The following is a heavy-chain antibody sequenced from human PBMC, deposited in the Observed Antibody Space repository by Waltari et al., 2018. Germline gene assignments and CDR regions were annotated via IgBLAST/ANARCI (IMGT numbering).Heavy chain of an antibody. D-gene: IGHD3-3*01. Sequence: QVRLQESGPGLVKPSETLSLTCAVSGYSISSGFYWGWVRQPPGKGLEWIGSMYQSGLNYYNPSLKSRVIISLDMSKNQVSLRLTSVTAADTAVYYCAREVRMEWISGDGFDIWGRGTMVTVSS. J-gene: IGHJ3*02. CDR1: GYSISSGFY. CDR2: MYQSGLN. CDR3: AREVRMEWISGDGFDI. V-gene: IGHV4-38-2*02.